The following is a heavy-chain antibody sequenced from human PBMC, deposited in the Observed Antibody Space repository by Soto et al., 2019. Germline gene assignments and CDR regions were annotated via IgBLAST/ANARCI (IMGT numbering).Heavy chain of an antibody. CDR3: ARVGKDYGFDY. J-gene: IGHJ4*02. Sequence: ASVKVSCKASGYTFTSYAMHWVRQAPGQGLEWMGRIIPILGIANYAQKFQGRVTITADKSTSTAYMELSSLRSEDTAVYYCARVGKDYGFDYWGQGTLVTVSS. V-gene: IGHV1-69*04. D-gene: IGHD4-17*01. CDR1: GYTFTSYA. CDR2: IIPILGIA.